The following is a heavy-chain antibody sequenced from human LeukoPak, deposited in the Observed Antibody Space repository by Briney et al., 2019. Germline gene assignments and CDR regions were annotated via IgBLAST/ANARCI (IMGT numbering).Heavy chain of an antibody. CDR3: ARENSWQQLVRSAVFGYFDY. V-gene: IGHV3-23*01. CDR2: ISGSGGST. Sequence: GGSLRLSCAASGFTFSSYAMSWVRQAPGKGLEWVSAISGSGGSTYYADSVKGRFTISRDNSKNTLYLQMNSLRAEDTAVYYCARENSWQQLVRSAVFGYFDYWGQGTLVTVSS. D-gene: IGHD6-13*01. J-gene: IGHJ4*02. CDR1: GFTFSSYA.